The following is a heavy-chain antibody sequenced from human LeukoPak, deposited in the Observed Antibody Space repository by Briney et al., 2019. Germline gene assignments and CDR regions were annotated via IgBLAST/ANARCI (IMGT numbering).Heavy chain of an antibody. CDR3: ARAYGSGSFDAFDI. CDR1: GFTFSSYG. Sequence: GGSLRLSCAASGFTFSSYGMHWVRQAPGKGLEWVAFIRYGGSNKYYADSVKGRFTISRDNAKNSLYLKMNSLRAEDTALYHCARAYGSGSFDAFDIWGQGTMVTVSS. V-gene: IGHV3-30*02. D-gene: IGHD3-10*01. J-gene: IGHJ3*02. CDR2: IRYGGSNK.